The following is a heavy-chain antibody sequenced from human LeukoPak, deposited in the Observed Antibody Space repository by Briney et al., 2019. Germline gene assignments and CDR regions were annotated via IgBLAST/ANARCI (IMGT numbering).Heavy chain of an antibody. D-gene: IGHD6-13*01. V-gene: IGHV3-48*02. Sequence: GGSLRLSCAASGFTFSSYSMSWVRQAPGKGLEWVSSISSSSSTIYYADSVGGRFTISRDNAKNSLYLQMNTLRDEDTAVYYCARERRGIAAADIDYWGQGTLVTVSS. J-gene: IGHJ4*02. CDR1: GFTFSSYS. CDR2: ISSSSSTI. CDR3: ARERRGIAAADIDY.